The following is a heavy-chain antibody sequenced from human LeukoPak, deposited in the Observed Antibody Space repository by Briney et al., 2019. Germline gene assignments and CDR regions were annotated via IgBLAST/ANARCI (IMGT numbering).Heavy chain of an antibody. Sequence: SETLSLTCTVSGGSISSYYWSWIRQPPGKGLEWIGEISHSGITNHHPSLKSQVTISADTSKNQFSLKLSSVTAADTAVYYCARDRAYYYGSGISNDAFDIWGQGTMVTVSS. J-gene: IGHJ3*02. CDR3: ARDRAYYYGSGISNDAFDI. V-gene: IGHV4-34*01. D-gene: IGHD3-10*01. CDR2: ISHSGIT. CDR1: GGSISSYY.